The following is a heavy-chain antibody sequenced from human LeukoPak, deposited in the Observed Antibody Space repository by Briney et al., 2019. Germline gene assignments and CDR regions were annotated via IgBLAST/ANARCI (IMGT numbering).Heavy chain of an antibody. J-gene: IGHJ4*02. V-gene: IGHV3-74*01. CDR2: INSDGSWT. D-gene: IGHD2-2*01. Sequence: GGSLRLSCAASGNYWMHWVRQAPGKGLVWVSHINSDGSWTGYADSVKGRFTISKDNAKNMIYLHMNSLRLDDTAVYYCVSFYETYWGRGTLVTVSS. CDR3: VSFYETY. CDR1: GNYW.